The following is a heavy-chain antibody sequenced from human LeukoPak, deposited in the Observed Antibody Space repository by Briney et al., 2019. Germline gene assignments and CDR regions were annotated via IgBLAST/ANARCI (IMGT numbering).Heavy chain of an antibody. Sequence: GGSLRLSCAASGYTFSDFSVNWVRQAPGKGLEWVSSISARSNYRYYADSVRGRFTISRDDARDSLFLQMNSLRAEDTAVYFCVRLRRNNDRSGYYYYYDYWGQGTLVTVSS. J-gene: IGHJ4*02. CDR1: GYTFSDFS. D-gene: IGHD3-22*01. CDR3: VRLRRNNDRSGYYYYYDY. CDR2: ISARSNYR. V-gene: IGHV3-21*01.